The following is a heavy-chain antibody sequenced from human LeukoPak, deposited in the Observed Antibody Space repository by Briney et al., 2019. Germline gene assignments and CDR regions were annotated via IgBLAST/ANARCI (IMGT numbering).Heavy chain of an antibody. J-gene: IGHJ4*02. CDR1: GFTFSSYG. V-gene: IGHV3-30*18. CDR2: ISYDGSNK. D-gene: IGHD6-19*01. Sequence: GRSLRLSCAASGFTFSSYGMPWVRQAPGKGLEWVAVISYDGSNKYYADSVKGRFTISRDNSKNTLYLQMNSLRAEDTAVYYCAKANSPRQWLVQDYWGQGTLVTVSP. CDR3: AKANSPRQWLVQDY.